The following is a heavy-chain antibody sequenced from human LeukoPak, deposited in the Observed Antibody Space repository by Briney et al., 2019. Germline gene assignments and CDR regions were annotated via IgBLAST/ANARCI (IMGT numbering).Heavy chain of an antibody. J-gene: IGHJ3*02. Sequence: ASVKVSCKASGYTFTSHYLHWVRQAPGQGLEWMAVINPSGGSTSYAQKFQGRVTMTTDTSTSTAYMELRSLRSDDTAVYYCASLKKYYDSSGYLVTDAFDIWGQGTMVTVSS. CDR2: INPSGGST. CDR3: ASLKKYYDSSGYLVTDAFDI. CDR1: GYTFTSHY. V-gene: IGHV1-46*01. D-gene: IGHD3-22*01.